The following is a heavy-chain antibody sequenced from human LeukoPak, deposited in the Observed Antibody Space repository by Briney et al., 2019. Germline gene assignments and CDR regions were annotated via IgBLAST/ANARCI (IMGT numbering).Heavy chain of an antibody. J-gene: IGHJ3*02. CDR3: AKTSGFQKGAFDI. CDR1: GLTFSSYA. CDR2: ISGSGVTT. D-gene: IGHD6-19*01. V-gene: IGHV3-23*01. Sequence: PGGSLRLSCAASGLTFSSYAMSWVRQAPGKXLEWVSSISGSGVTTYYAGSVKGRFTISRDNSKNTLFLQMNSLRAEDTTVYYCAKTSGFQKGAFDIWGQGTMVTVSS.